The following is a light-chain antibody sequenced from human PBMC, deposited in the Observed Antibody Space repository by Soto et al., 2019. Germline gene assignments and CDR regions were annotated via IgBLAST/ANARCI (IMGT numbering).Light chain of an antibody. CDR2: KAS. Sequence: DIQMTQSPSTLSASVGDRVTITCRASQSISNWLAWYQQKPGKAPKLLIYKASSLQSGVPSRFSGSGSGTEFTLTISSLQHDDFATYYCQQANSFTLTFGQGTRLEIK. CDR3: QQANSFTLT. J-gene: IGKJ5*01. V-gene: IGKV1-5*03. CDR1: QSISNW.